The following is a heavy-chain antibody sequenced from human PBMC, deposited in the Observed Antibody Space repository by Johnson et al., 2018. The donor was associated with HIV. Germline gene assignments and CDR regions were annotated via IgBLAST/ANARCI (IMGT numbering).Heavy chain of an antibody. CDR1: GFTFDDYA. D-gene: IGHD6-19*01. V-gene: IGHV3-9*01. CDR2: ISWNSGSI. CDR3: AKARVRYSSDVDALDI. J-gene: IGHJ3*02. Sequence: VQLVESGGGWVQPGRSLRLSCAASGFTFDDYAMHWVRQAPGKGLEWVSGISWNSGSIGYADSVRGRFTIARDNAKNSLHLQMNSLRAEDTAFYYCAKARVRYSSDVDALDIWGQGTMVTVSS.